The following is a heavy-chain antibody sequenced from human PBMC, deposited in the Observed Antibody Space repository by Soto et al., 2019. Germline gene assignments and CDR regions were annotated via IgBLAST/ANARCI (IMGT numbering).Heavy chain of an antibody. J-gene: IGHJ2*01. CDR2: ISGSGIST. CDR3: AKEPVGPDWYFDL. V-gene: IGHV3-23*01. CDR1: GFTFSSYA. Sequence: GGSLRLSCAASGFTFSSYAMSWVRQAPGKGLEWVSGISGSGISTHYADSVKGRFIVSRDNSKNTLYLQMNSLRAEDTAVYNCAKEPVGPDWYFDLWGRGTLVTVSS.